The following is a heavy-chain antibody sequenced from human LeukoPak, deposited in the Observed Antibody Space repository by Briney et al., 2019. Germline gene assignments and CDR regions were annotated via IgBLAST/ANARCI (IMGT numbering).Heavy chain of an antibody. CDR3: ARAADGRFDY. Sequence: PGGSLRLSCAVSALTFSSYWVHWVRHAQGKGREWVARINSDGRTINHGDSVRGRFTLSRDQAEHPTCLQIGCLRAEDTAIYLCARAADGRFDYWGQRTLGTVSS. CDR2: INSDGRTI. J-gene: IGHJ4*02. V-gene: IGHV3-74*01. CDR1: ALTFSSYW.